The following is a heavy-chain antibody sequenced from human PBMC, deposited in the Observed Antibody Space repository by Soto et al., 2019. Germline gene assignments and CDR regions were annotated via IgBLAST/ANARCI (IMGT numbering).Heavy chain of an antibody. D-gene: IGHD2-15*01. CDR3: ARSVGYCSGGSCPSNNWFDP. CDR1: GGSISSGGYY. Sequence: SETLSLTCTVSGGSISSGGYYWSWIRQHPGKGLEWIGEINHSGSTNYNPSLKSRVTISVDTSKNQFSLKLSSVTAADTAVYYCARSVGYCSGGSCPSNNWFDPRGQGTLVTVSS. CDR2: INHSGST. J-gene: IGHJ5*02. V-gene: IGHV4-39*07.